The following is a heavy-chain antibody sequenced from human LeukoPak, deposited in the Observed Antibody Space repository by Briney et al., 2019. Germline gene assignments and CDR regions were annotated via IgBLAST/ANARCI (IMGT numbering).Heavy chain of an antibody. J-gene: IGHJ5*02. D-gene: IGHD6-13*01. V-gene: IGHV4-39*01. CDR2: IYDSGST. CDR1: GGSVSNTSYY. Sequence: PSETLSLTCAVSGGSVSNTSYYWGWIRQPPGKGLEWIGYIYDSGSTSYNPSLKSRVSISVDTSKNHFSPRLTSVTAADTAVYYCATSQYPIAASDNWFDPWGQGTLVTVSS. CDR3: ATSQYPIAASDNWFDP.